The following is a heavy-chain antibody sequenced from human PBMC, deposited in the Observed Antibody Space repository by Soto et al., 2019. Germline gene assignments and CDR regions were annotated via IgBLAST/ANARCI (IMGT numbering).Heavy chain of an antibody. CDR2: IYHSGST. CDR1: GYSISSGYY. CDR3: ASYSDSSGYLAYFDY. J-gene: IGHJ4*02. D-gene: IGHD3-22*01. V-gene: IGHV4-38-2*01. Sequence: PSETLSLTCAVSGYSISSGYYWGWIRQPPGKGLEWIGSIYHSGSTYYNPSLKSRVTISVDTSKNQFSLELDSVTAADTAVYFCASYSDSSGYLAYFDYWGQGTLVTVSS.